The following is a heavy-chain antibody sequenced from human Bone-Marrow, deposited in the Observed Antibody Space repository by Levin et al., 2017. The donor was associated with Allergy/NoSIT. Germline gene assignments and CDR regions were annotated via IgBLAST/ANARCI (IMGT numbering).Heavy chain of an antibody. J-gene: IGHJ4*02. Sequence: KESGPTLVKPTQTLTLTCTLSGFSLTTTGEGVGWIRQPPGKAPEWLGNVYWDEDKRNNPSLQTRLTITKDTSKNQVVLTLTNMGPADTATYYCARRRGGGRGNYFEHWGQGLLVTVSS. CDR3: ARRRGGGRGNYFEH. V-gene: IGHV2-5*02. D-gene: IGHD2-15*01. CDR1: GFSLTTTGEG. CDR2: VYWDEDK.